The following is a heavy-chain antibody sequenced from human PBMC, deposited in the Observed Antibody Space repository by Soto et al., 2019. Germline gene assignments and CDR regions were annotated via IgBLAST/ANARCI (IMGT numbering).Heavy chain of an antibody. Sequence: EVQLVESGGGLVQPGGSLRLSCAASGFTFSDSWMNWVRQAPGKGLEWVASTVPDGSERYHVDSLKGRFTISRDNRKSSLYLQMNSLRVEDTAIYYCARDRGYSCFDLWGQGTLVTVSS. V-gene: IGHV3-7*01. CDR2: TVPDGSER. CDR1: GFTFSDSW. J-gene: IGHJ5*01. CDR3: ARDRGYSCFDL.